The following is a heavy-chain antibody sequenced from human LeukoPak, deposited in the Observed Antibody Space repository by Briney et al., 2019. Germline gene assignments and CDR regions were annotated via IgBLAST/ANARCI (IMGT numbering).Heavy chain of an antibody. CDR1: GFTFSSYG. CDR2: ISYDGSNK. D-gene: IGHD3-22*01. CDR3: VKCWNYYDSSGYSGCSFDY. Sequence: GGSLRLSCAASGFTFSSYGMHWVRQAPGKGLEWVAVISYDGSNKCYADSVKGRFTICRDISKNTLYLQMNSLRAEDTAVYYCVKCWNYYDSSGYSGCSFDYWGQGTLVTVSS. V-gene: IGHV3-30*18. J-gene: IGHJ4*02.